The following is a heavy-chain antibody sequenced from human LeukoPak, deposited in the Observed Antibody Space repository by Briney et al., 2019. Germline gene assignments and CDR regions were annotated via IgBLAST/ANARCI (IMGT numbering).Heavy chain of an antibody. CDR2: INPNSGGT. Sequence: ASVKVSCKASRYTFTGYYMHWVRQAAGQGLEWMGWINPNSGGTNYAQKFQGRVTMTRDTSISTAYMELSRLRSDDTAVYYCARSKKGYSSGWLRGDWLDPWGQGTLVTVSS. CDR1: RYTFTGYY. J-gene: IGHJ5*02. D-gene: IGHD6-19*01. CDR3: ARSKKGYSSGWLRGDWLDP. V-gene: IGHV1-2*02.